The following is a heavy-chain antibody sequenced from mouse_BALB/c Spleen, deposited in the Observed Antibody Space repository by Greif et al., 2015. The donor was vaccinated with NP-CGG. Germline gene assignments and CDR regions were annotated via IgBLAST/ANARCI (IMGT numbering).Heavy chain of an antibody. Sequence: DVMLVESGGGLVQPGGSLGLSCATSRFTFSDFYMEWVRQPPGKRLEWIAASRNKANDYTTEYSASVKGRFIVSRDTSQSILYLQMNALRAEDTAIYYCARDGNYWYFDVWGAGTTVTVSS. CDR1: RFTFSDFY. J-gene: IGHJ1*01. CDR2: SRNKANDYTT. V-gene: IGHV7-1*02. CDR3: ARDGNYWYFDV.